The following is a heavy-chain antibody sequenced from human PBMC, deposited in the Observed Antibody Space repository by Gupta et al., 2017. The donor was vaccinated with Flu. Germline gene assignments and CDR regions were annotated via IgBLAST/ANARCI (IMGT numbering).Heavy chain of an antibody. J-gene: IGHJ4*02. CDR1: GASINGGTQY. CDR2: KYDSGST. Sequence: QLQLQESGPGLVKPSETLSLPCTVSGASINGGTQYWGWIRQPPGKGLEWIGSKYDSGSTYYNPSLRSGGSISVDMSKNQFSLRLISVTAADTAVYYCCRAPHYWGQGILVAVSS. CDR3: CRAPHY. V-gene: IGHV4-39*01.